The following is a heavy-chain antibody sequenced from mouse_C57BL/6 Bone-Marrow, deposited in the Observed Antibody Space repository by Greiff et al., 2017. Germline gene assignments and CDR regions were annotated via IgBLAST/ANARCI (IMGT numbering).Heavy chain of an antibody. D-gene: IGHD1-1*01. CDR2: IDPENGDT. CDR1: GFNIKDDY. Sequence: VQLQQSGAELVRPGASVKLSCTASGFNIKDDYMHWVKQRPEQGLEWIGWIDPENGDTEYASKFQGKATITAGTSSNTAYLQLSSLTSEDTAVYYGTTIDGSFFDYWGQGTTLTGAS. CDR3: TTIDGSFFDY. V-gene: IGHV14-4*01. J-gene: IGHJ2*01.